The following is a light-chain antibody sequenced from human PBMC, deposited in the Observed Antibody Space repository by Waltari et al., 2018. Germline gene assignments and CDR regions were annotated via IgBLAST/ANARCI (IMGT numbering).Light chain of an antibody. J-gene: IGLJ1*01. CDR2: STN. V-gene: IGLV8-61*01. CDR3: VLYMGSVHV. Sequence: QIVLTQEPSFSVSSGGTVTPFCGLRPGSAFFISYPSWYQQTPGQAPHTLIYSTNTRSSGVPDRFSGSILGNKAALTITGAQADDESDYYCVLYMGSVHVFGTGTKVTVL. CDR1: PGSAFFISY.